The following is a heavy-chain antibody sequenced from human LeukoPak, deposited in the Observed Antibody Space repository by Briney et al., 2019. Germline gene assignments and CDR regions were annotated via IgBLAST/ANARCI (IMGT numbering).Heavy chain of an antibody. CDR1: GGTFSNYF. D-gene: IGHD3-10*01. J-gene: IGHJ5*02. V-gene: IGHV1-2*02. CDR3: ATNILVRDIINWFDP. CDR2: IKPNSGGT. Sequence: ASVKVSCKASGGTFSNYFFSWVRQAPGQGLEWMGWIKPNSGGTRSAQKFQGRVTMTRDTSISTAYMELSSLRYDDTAVYYCATNILVRDIINWFDPWGQGTLVTVSS.